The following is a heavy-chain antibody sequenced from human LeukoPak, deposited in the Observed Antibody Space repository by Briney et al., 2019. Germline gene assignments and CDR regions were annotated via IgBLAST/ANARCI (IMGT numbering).Heavy chain of an antibody. D-gene: IGHD3-9*01. V-gene: IGHV4-59*01. CDR3: ARRYDYYYYMDV. CDR1: GGSISSYY. CDR2: IYYSGST. J-gene: IGHJ6*03. Sequence: SETLSLTCTVSGGSISSYYWSWIRQPPGKGLEWIGYIYYSGSTNYNPSLKSRVTISVDTSKNQFSLKLSSVTAADTAVYYCARRYDYYYYMDVWGKGTTVTVSS.